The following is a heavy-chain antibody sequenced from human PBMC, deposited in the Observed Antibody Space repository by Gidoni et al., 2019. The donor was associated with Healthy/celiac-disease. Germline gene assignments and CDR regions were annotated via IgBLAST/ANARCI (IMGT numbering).Heavy chain of an antibody. J-gene: IGHJ4*02. CDR2: IYYSGTT. V-gene: IGHV4-59*01. D-gene: IGHD5-18*01. CDR1: GRSIRSYY. Sequence: QVQLQVSGPGLVKPSATLSLTCTVSGRSIRSYYWSWIRQPPGKGLEWIGYIYYSGTTNYNPSLKSRVTISVDTSKNQFSLKLSSVTAADTAVYYCARGGELFGEYSYLTPFDYWGQGTLVTVSS. CDR3: ARGGELFGEYSYLTPFDY.